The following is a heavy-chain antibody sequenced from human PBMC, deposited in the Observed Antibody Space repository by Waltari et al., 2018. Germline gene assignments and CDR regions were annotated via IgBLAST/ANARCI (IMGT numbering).Heavy chain of an antibody. CDR2: ISGSGGST. CDR1: GFTFSSYA. J-gene: IGHJ4*02. D-gene: IGHD6-19*01. V-gene: IGHV3-23*01. Sequence: EVQLLESGGGLVQPGGSLRLSCAASGFTFSSYAMSWVRQAPGKGLEWVSAISGSGGSTYYAESVKGRFTISRDNSKNTLYLQMNSLRAEDTAVYYCAKGEYSSGWTGIDYWGQGTLVTVSS. CDR3: AKGEYSSGWTGIDY.